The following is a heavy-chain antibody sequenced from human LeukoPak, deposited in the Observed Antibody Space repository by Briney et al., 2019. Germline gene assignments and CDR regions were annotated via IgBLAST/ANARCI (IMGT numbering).Heavy chain of an antibody. V-gene: IGHV3-15*01. D-gene: IGHD6-13*01. Sequence: GGPLRLSCTTSGFIFTNAWMSCVRQAPGKGLEWVSRIKSKVDGGTIEYAAPVKGRFTISRDDSKNTLYLQMNSLKTEDTAVYYCSRQQLVFDYWGQGTLVTVSS. CDR3: SRQQLVFDY. CDR1: GFIFTNAW. CDR2: IKSKVDGGTI. J-gene: IGHJ4*02.